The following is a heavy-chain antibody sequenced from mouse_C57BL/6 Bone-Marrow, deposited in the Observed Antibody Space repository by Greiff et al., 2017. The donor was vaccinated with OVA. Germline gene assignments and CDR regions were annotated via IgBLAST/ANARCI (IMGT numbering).Heavy chain of an antibody. CDR2: ISSGGDYI. J-gene: IGHJ2*01. CDR3: TRVNPYYFDY. Sequence: EVMLVESGEGLVKPGGSLKLSCAASGFTFSSYSMSWVRQTPEKRLEWVAYISSGGDYIYYADTVKGRFTISRDNARNTLYLQMSSLKSEDTAMYYCTRVNPYYFDYWGQGTTLTVSS. CDR1: GFTFSSYS. V-gene: IGHV5-9-1*02.